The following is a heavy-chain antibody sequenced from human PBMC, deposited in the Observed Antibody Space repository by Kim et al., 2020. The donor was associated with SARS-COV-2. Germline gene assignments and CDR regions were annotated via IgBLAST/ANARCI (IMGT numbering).Heavy chain of an antibody. D-gene: IGHD3-10*01. CDR3: ALGEYYYYGMDV. J-gene: IGHJ6*02. V-gene: IGHV4-34*01. Sequence: NYNPSLKSRVTISVDTSKNQFSLKLSSVTAADTAVYYCALGEYYYYGMDVWGQGTTVTVSS.